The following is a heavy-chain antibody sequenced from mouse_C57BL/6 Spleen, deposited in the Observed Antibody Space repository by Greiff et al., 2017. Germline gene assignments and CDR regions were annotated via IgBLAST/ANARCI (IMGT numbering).Heavy chain of an antibody. D-gene: IGHD3-2*02. CDR1: GYTFTSYW. V-gene: IGHV1-69*01. Sequence: QVQLQQPGAELVMPGASVKLSCKASGYTFTSYWMHWVKQRPGQGLEWIGEIDPSDSYTNYNQQFKGKSTLTVDKSSSTAYMQLSSLTSEDSAVYYCARDRTAQATWFAYWGQGTLVTVSA. J-gene: IGHJ3*01. CDR3: ARDRTAQATWFAY. CDR2: IDPSDSYT.